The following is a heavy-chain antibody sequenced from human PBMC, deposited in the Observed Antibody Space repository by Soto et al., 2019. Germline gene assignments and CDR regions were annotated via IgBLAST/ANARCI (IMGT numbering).Heavy chain of an antibody. CDR2: IRFDGSNS. D-gene: IGHD3-16*02. CDR1: GFSFGNYG. Sequence: GGSLRLSCVASGFSFGNYGMHWVRQGPGKGLEWVASIRFDGSNSHYGDSVKGRFTISRDNSKNMVYLQMDSLSAEDTAVYYCANVMNTSGAILVKTRYPLDNWGQGTLVTVSS. V-gene: IGHV3-30*02. J-gene: IGHJ4*02. CDR3: ANVMNTSGAILVKTRYPLDN.